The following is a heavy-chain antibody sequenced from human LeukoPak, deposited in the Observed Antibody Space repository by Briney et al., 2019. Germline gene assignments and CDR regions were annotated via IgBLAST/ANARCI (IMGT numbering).Heavy chain of an antibody. D-gene: IGHD1-26*01. V-gene: IGHV1-2*02. CDR2: INPNSGGT. CDR3: ARDPSGSYSDYFDY. Sequence: ASVKVSCKASGYTFTGYYMHWVRQAPGQGLEWMGWINPNSGGTNYAQKFQGRVTMTRDTSISTAYMELSRLRSDDTAVYCCARDPSGSYSDYFDYWGQGTLVTVSS. CDR1: GYTFTGYY. J-gene: IGHJ4*02.